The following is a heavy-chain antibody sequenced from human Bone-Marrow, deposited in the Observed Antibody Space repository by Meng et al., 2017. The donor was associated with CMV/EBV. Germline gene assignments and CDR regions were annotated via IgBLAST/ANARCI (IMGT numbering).Heavy chain of an antibody. V-gene: IGHV4-34*01. CDR3: ARGISEQLVRHFDY. J-gene: IGHJ4*02. CDR2: INHSGST. CDR1: GGSFSGYY. D-gene: IGHD6-6*01. Sequence: GSLRLSCAVYGGSFSGYYWSWIRQPPGKGLEWIGEINHSGSTNYNPSLKSRVTISVDTSKNQFSLKLSSVTAADTAVYYCARGISEQLVRHFDYWGQGTLVTVSS.